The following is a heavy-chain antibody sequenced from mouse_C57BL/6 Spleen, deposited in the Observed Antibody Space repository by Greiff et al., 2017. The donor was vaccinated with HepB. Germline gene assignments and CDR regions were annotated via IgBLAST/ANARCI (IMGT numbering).Heavy chain of an antibody. CDR2: INPNNGGT. V-gene: IGHV1-26*01. J-gene: IGHJ4*01. D-gene: IGHD1-1*01. Sequence: VQLQQSGPELVKPGASVKISCKASGYTFTDYYMNWVKQSHGKSLEWIGDINPNNGGTSYNQKFKGKATLTVDKSSSTAYMELRSLTSEDSAVYYCARSRYYGSSYWGQGTSVTVSS. CDR3: ARSRYYGSSY. CDR1: GYTFTDYY.